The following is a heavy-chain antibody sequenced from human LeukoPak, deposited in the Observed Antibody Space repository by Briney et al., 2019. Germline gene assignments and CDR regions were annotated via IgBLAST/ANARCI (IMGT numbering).Heavy chain of an antibody. Sequence: GGSLRLSCAASGFTFSSYSMNWVRQAPGKGLEWVSSISSSSRYIYYADSVKGRFTISRDNAKNSLYLQMNSLRAEDTAVYYCARDSRYTYGYYFDYWGQGTLVTVSS. CDR1: GFTFSSYS. J-gene: IGHJ4*02. D-gene: IGHD5-18*01. CDR2: ISSSSRYI. V-gene: IGHV3-21*01. CDR3: ARDSRYTYGYYFDY.